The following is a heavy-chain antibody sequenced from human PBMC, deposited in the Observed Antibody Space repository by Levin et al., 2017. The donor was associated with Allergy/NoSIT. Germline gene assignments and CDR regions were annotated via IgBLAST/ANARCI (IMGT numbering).Heavy chain of an antibody. CDR3: AKDRFTGGDAFDI. J-gene: IGHJ3*02. CDR2: ISGSGGST. V-gene: IGHV3-23*01. Sequence: GESLKISCAASGFTFSSYAMSWVRQAPGKGLEWVSAISGSGGSTYYADSVKGRFTISRDNSKNTLYLQMNSLRAEDTAVYYCAKDRFTGGDAFDIWGQGTMVTVSS. D-gene: IGHD2-8*02. CDR1: GFTFSSYA.